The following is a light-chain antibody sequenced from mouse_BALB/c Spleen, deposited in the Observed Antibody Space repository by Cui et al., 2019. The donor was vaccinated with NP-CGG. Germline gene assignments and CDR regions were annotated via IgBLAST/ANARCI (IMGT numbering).Light chain of an antibody. V-gene: IGLV1*01. Sequence: QAVVTQESALTTSPGETVTLTCRSSTGTVTISNYAKWVQEKPDHLFTGLIGGTNNRAPGVPARFSGSLIGDKAALTITGAQTEDEAIYFCALWYSNHWVFGGGTKLTVL. J-gene: IGLJ1*01. CDR3: ALWYSNHWV. CDR2: GTN. CDR1: TGTVTISNY.